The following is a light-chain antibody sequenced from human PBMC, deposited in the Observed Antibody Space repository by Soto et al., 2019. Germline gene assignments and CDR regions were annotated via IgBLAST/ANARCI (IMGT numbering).Light chain of an antibody. CDR2: DVT. CDR1: HGDVDGSDY. CDR3: GAFSSTSTLEVM. Sequence: QSALTQPASVSGSPGQSITLSCTGTHGDVDGSDYASWYQHHPGKAPRLLIYDVTNRPSGVSNRFSGSKSGNTASLTISGLPTEDEADYYCGAFSSTSTLEVMFGGGTKLTVL. J-gene: IGLJ3*02. V-gene: IGLV2-14*03.